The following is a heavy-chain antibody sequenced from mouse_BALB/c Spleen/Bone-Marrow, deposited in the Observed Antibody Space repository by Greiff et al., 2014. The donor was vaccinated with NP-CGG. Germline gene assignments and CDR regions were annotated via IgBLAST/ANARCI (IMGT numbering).Heavy chain of an antibody. CDR2: IRLKSNNYAT. V-gene: IGHV6-6*02. J-gene: IGHJ3*01. D-gene: IGHD2-3*01. Sequence: EVMLVESGGGLVQPRGSMKLSCVASGFTFSNYWMNWVRQSPEKGLEWVAEIRLKSNNYATHYAESVKGRFTISRDDSKSSVYLQMNNLRAEDTGIYYCTSMRRRGFAYWGQGTLVTVSA. CDR1: GFTFSNYW. CDR3: TSMRRRGFAY.